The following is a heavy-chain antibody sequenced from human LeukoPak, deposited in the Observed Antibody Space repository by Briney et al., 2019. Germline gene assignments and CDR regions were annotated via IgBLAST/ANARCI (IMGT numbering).Heavy chain of an antibody. D-gene: IGHD1-26*01. CDR2: ISSSGSYI. V-gene: IGHV3-21*01. CDR3: ARVGVGATNWDFDY. J-gene: IGHJ4*02. CDR1: GFTFSSYI. Sequence: GGSLRLSCAASGFTFSSYIMNWVRQAPGKGLEWVSSISSSGSYIFYADSVKGRFTISRDNAKNSVYLQMNSLRAEDTAVYYCARVGVGATNWDFDYWGQGTLVTVSS.